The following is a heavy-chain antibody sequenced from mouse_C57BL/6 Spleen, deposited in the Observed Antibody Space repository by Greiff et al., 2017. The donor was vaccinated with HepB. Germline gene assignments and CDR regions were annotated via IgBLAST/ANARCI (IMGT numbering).Heavy chain of an antibody. Sequence: QVQLQQPGTELVKPGASVKLSCKASGYTFTSYWMHWVKQRPGQGLEWIGNINPSNGGTNYNEKFKSKATLTVDKSSSTAYMQLSSLTSEDSAVYYFARHEAYYSKGVYFDYWGQGTTLTVSS. CDR2: INPSNGGT. J-gene: IGHJ2*01. CDR1: GYTFTSYW. D-gene: IGHD2-5*01. V-gene: IGHV1-53*01. CDR3: ARHEAYYSKGVYFDY.